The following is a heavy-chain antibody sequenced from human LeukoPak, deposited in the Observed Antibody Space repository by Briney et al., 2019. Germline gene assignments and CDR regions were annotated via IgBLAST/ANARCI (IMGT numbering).Heavy chain of an antibody. J-gene: IGHJ5*02. V-gene: IGHV1-69*13. D-gene: IGHD3-22*01. Sequence: SVKVSCKASGGTFSSYAISWVRQAPGQGLEWMGGIIPLLGTANYAQKFQGRLTITADEFTGTAYMELSSLRSEDTAVFYCASNTNYYENTGHYVFDLWGQGTLVTVSS. CDR3: ASNTNYYENTGHYVFDL. CDR1: GGTFSSYA. CDR2: IIPLLGTA.